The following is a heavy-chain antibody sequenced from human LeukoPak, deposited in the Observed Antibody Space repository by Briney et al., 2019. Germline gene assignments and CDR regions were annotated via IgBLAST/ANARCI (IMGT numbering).Heavy chain of an antibody. CDR2: IIPIFGTA. V-gene: IGHV1-69*06. D-gene: IGHD2-2*02. J-gene: IGHJ6*03. CDR3: ARLGGGYQLPYIYYMDV. CDR1: GGTFSSYA. Sequence: ASVKVSCKASGGTFSSYAISWVRQAPGQGLEWMGGIIPIFGTANYAQKFQGRVTITADKSTSTAYMELSSLRSEDTAVYYCARLGGGYQLPYIYYMDVWGKGTTVTVSS.